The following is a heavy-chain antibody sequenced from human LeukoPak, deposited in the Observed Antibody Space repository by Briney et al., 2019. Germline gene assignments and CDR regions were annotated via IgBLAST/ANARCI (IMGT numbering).Heavy chain of an antibody. J-gene: IGHJ4*02. CDR3: ARARRILRNGFDY. CDR2: INHSGST. CDR1: GGSFSGYY. Sequence: ASETLSLTCAVYGGSFSGYYWSWIRQPPGKGLEWIGEINHSGSTNYNPSLKCRVTISVDTSKNQFSLKLSSVTAADTAVYYCARARRILRNGFDYWGQGTLVTVSS. D-gene: IGHD5/OR15-5a*01. V-gene: IGHV4-34*01.